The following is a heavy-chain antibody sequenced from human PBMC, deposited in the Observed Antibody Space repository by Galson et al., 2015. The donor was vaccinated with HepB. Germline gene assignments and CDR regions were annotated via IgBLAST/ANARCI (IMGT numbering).Heavy chain of an antibody. J-gene: IGHJ4*02. D-gene: IGHD2-2*01. V-gene: IGHV3-7*01. CDR1: GFSFSSYW. CDR3: ARDSSYIVVPAAGDFDS. CDR2: IKQDGSDK. Sequence: SLRLSCAASGFSFSSYWMSWVRQAPGKGLEWVATIKQDGSDKFYVDSVKGRFTISRDNAKKSLYLQMNSLRAEDTAVYYCARDSSYIVVPAAGDFDSWGQGTLVTASS.